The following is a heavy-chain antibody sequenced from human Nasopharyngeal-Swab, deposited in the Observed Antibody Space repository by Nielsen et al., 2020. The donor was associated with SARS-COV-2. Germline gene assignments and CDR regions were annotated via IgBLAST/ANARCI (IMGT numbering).Heavy chain of an antibody. CDR3: ATDATSYYYYGMDV. CDR2: ISWNSGSI. CDR1: GFTFDDYA. D-gene: IGHD1-26*01. Sequence: CAASGFTFDDYAMHWVRQAPGKGLEWVSGISWNSGSIGYADSVKGRFTISRDNAKNSLYLQMNSLRAEDTALYYCATDATSYYYYGMDVWGQGTTVTVSS. J-gene: IGHJ6*02. V-gene: IGHV3-9*01.